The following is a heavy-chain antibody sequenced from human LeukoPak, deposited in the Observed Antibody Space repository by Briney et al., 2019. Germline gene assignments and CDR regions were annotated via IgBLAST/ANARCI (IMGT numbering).Heavy chain of an antibody. J-gene: IGHJ4*02. V-gene: IGHV1-69*05. Sequence: SVKVSCKASGGTFSSYAISWVRQAPGQGLEWMGGIIPIFGTANYAQKLQGRVTMTTDTSTSTAYMELRSLRSDDTAVYYCARAPMVVTLTEFDYWGQGTLVTVSS. D-gene: IGHD4-23*01. CDR3: ARAPMVVTLTEFDY. CDR2: IIPIFGTA. CDR1: GGTFSSYA.